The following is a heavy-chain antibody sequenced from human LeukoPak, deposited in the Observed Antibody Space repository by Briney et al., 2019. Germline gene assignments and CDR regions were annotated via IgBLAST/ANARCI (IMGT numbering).Heavy chain of an antibody. J-gene: IGHJ4*02. CDR3: ARSRPLRGPFDY. CDR1: GGTFSSYA. D-gene: IGHD6-25*01. V-gene: IGHV1-69*05. Sequence: ASVKVSCKASGGTFSSYAISWVRQAPGQGLEWMGGIIPIFGTANYAQKFQGRVTITTDESTSTAYMELSSLRSEDTAMYYCARSRPLRGPFDYWGQGTLVTVSS. CDR2: IIPIFGTA.